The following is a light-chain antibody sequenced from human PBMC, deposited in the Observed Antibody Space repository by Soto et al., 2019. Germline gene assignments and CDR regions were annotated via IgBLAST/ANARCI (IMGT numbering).Light chain of an antibody. CDR1: SRDVGSYNL. V-gene: IGLV2-23*01. Sequence: QSALTQPASVSGSPGQSITISCTGISRDVGSYNLVSWYQQHPGKAPKVMIYEGSKRPSGVSNRFSGSRPGNTASLTISGLQAEDEAHYYCSSYAGSSTHVVFGGGTKVTVL. CDR2: EGS. CDR3: SSYAGSSTHVV. J-gene: IGLJ2*01.